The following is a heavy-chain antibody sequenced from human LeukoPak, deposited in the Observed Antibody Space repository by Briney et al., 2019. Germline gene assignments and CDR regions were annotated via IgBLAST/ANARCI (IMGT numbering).Heavy chain of an antibody. V-gene: IGHV1-3*01. Sequence: ASVKVSCKASGYTFSSYAIHWVRQAPGQRLEWMGWINAGTGNREYSQKFQGRVTITRDTSANTAYMELSSLTSEDTALYYCARFDTTLGFDFWGQGTLVTVSS. CDR3: ARFDTTLGFDF. CDR1: GYTFSSYA. J-gene: IGHJ4*02. CDR2: INAGTGNR. D-gene: IGHD1-14*01.